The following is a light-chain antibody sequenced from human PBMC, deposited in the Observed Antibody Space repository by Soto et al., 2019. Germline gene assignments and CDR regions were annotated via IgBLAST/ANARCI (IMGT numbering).Light chain of an antibody. J-gene: IGLJ3*02. CDR2: EGS. Sequence: QSALTQPASVSGSPGQSITISCTGTISDVGSYDLVSWYQQHPGKAPKLMIYEGSKRPSGVSSRVSGSKSGNTASLTISGLQAEDEADYYCCSYAGSSTSWVFGGGTKLTVL. V-gene: IGLV2-23*01. CDR1: ISDVGSYDL. CDR3: CSYAGSSTSWV.